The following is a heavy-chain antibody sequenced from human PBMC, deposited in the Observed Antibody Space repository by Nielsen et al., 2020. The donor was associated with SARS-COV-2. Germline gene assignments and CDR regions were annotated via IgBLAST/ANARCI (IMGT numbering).Heavy chain of an antibody. D-gene: IGHD6-13*01. CDR3: ARGGYSSSWYGPRGWFDP. CDR2: INHSGST. V-gene: IGHV4-34*01. Sequence: SETLSLTCAVYGGSFSGYYWSWISQPQGRGLEWIGEINHSGSTNYNPSLKSRVTIPVDTSKNQFSLKLSSVTAADTAVYYCARGGYSSSWYGPRGWFDPWGQGTLVTVSS. CDR1: GGSFSGYY. J-gene: IGHJ5*02.